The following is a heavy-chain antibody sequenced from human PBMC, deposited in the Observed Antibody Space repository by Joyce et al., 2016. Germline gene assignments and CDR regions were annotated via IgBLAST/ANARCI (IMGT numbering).Heavy chain of an antibody. CDR3: ARDPQNFGF. D-gene: IGHD2/OR15-2a*01. Sequence: VQLQESGPGLVKPSETLSLTCDVSGDSISSGYFYGWVRQAPGKGLEWIANIYHNGKTYYNASLKSRVTISVDTSKNQRSRKLSSVTAADTAVYYCARDPQNFGFWGQGTLVIVSS. CDR1: GDSISSGYF. J-gene: IGHJ4*02. V-gene: IGHV4-38-2*02. CDR2: IYHNGKT.